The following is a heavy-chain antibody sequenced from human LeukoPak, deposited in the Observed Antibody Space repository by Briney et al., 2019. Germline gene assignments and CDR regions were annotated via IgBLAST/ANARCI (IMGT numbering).Heavy chain of an antibody. CDR2: LYNSVIT. Sequence: SETLSLTCAVSGNSITTYYWSWIRQPPGKGLEWIGCLYNSVITSYNPSLKSRVTISGDTSKNQFSLKLSFVTAADTAVYYCARGIAAPDWFDPWGQGTLVTVSS. CDR3: ARGIAAPDWFDP. D-gene: IGHD6-6*01. CDR1: GNSITTYY. V-gene: IGHV4-59*12. J-gene: IGHJ5*02.